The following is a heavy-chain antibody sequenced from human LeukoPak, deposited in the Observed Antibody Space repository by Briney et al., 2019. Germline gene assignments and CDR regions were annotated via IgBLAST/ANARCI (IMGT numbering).Heavy chain of an antibody. CDR1: GFNFRVHE. V-gene: IGHV3-69-1*01. CDR3: AGETSTRDFNALDV. CDR2: IHNNGAI. Sequence: GGSLRLSCVASGFNFRVHEMNGVRQAPGKGLEWVSKIHNNGAISYANSVKGRFIISRDNARSSLYLQMNNLGPEDTALYCCAGETSTRDFNALDVWGQGTVVTVS. J-gene: IGHJ3*01. D-gene: IGHD2-2*01.